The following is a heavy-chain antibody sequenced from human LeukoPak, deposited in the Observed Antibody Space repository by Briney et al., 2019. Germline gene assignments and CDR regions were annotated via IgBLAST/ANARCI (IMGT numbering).Heavy chain of an antibody. CDR3: ARVVIVVVPAATVEYYYYMDV. J-gene: IGHJ6*03. V-gene: IGHV4-4*02. D-gene: IGHD2-2*01. Sequence: SGTLSLTCAVSGGSISSSNWWSWVRQPPGKGLEWIGEIYHSGSTNYNPSLKSRVTISVDKSKNQFSLKLSSVTAADTAVYYCARVVIVVVPAATVEYYYYMDVWGKGTTVTVSS. CDR2: IYHSGST. CDR1: GGSISSSNW.